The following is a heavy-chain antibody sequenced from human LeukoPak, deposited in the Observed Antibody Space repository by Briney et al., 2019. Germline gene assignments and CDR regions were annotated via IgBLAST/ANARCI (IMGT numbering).Heavy chain of an antibody. Sequence: SETLSLTCTVSGGSISSSSYYWGWIRQPPGKGLEWIGSIYYSGSTYYNPSLKSRVTISVDTSKNQFSLKLSSVTAADTAVYYCARGDYGDYDYYYYGMDVWGQGTTVTVSS. CDR2: IYYSGST. CDR1: GGSISSSSYY. J-gene: IGHJ6*02. V-gene: IGHV4-39*07. D-gene: IGHD4-17*01. CDR3: ARGDYGDYDYYYYGMDV.